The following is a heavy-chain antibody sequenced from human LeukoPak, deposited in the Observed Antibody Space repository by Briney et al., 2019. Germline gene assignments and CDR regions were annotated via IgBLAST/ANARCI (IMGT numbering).Heavy chain of an antibody. CDR3: AKEAVSVYYYDSSGWYYFDY. Sequence: GGSLRLSCAASGFTFSSYGMHWVRQAPGKGLEWVAVISYDGSNKYYADSVKGRFTISRDNSKNTLYLQMNSLRAEDTAVYYCAKEAVSVYYYDSSGWYYFDYWGQGTLVTVSS. CDR1: GFTFSSYG. CDR2: ISYDGSNK. V-gene: IGHV3-30*18. J-gene: IGHJ4*02. D-gene: IGHD3-22*01.